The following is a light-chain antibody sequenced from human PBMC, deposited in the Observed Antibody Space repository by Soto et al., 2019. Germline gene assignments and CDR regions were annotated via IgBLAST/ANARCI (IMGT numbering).Light chain of an antibody. J-gene: IGKJ4*01. CDR2: GAS. CDR3: HQYDSSPLT. V-gene: IGKV3-20*01. CDR1: QSVSSSY. Sequence: EIVLTQSPGTLSLSPGERGTISYRASQSVSSSYLAWYQQKPGQAPRLLIYGASSRATGIPDRFSGSGSGTDFTLTISRLETEDFAVYYCHQYDSSPLTFGGGTKVEIK.